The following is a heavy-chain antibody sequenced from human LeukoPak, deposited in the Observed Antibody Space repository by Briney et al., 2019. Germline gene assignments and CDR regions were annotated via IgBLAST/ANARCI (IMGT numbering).Heavy chain of an antibody. CDR1: GFSFTDAW. CDR3: TTEKDLYYYDSSGYFH. CDR2: IKSKADGGRA. Sequence: GGSLRLSCAASGFSFTDAWMSWVRQAPGMGLEWVGRIKSKADGGRAEYAATVKGRFFISRDDAKSTLYVQMTRLRTEDTAVYYCTTEKDLYYYDSSGYFHRGQGSLVTVSS. J-gene: IGHJ4*02. D-gene: IGHD3-22*01. V-gene: IGHV3-15*01.